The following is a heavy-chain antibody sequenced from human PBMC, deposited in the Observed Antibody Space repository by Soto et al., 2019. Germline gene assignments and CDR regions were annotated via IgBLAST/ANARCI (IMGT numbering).Heavy chain of an antibody. J-gene: IGHJ5*02. CDR2: IYYSGST. CDR1: GGSISSYY. Sequence: KTSETLSLTCTVSGGSISSYYWSWIRQPPGKGLEWIGYIYYSGSTNYNPSLKSRVTISVDTSKNQFSLKLSSVTAADTAVYYCARDNAGWFGPWGQGTLVTVSS. V-gene: IGHV4-59*01. D-gene: IGHD2-8*01. CDR3: ARDNAGWFGP.